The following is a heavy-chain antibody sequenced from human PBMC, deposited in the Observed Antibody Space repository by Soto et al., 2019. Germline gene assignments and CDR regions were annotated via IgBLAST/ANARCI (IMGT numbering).Heavy chain of an antibody. J-gene: IGHJ6*03. D-gene: IGHD3-16*01. CDR1: GFTFSSYD. Sequence: GGSLRLSCAASGFTFSSYDMHWVRQATGKGLEWVSAIGTAGDTYYPGSVKGRFTISRENAKNSLYLQMNSLRAGDTAVYYCARTRKGYASSINSRPEGFYYYMDVWGKGTTVTVSS. CDR3: ARTRKGYASSINSRPEGFYYYMDV. CDR2: IGTAGDT. V-gene: IGHV3-13*01.